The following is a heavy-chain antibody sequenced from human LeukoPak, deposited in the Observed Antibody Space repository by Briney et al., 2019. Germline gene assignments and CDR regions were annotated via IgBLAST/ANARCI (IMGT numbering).Heavy chain of an antibody. J-gene: IGHJ6*03. CDR3: ARDAPSSSAVGYMDV. CDR2: IRYDGSNK. V-gene: IGHV3-30*02. D-gene: IGHD6-13*01. CDR1: GFTFSSYG. Sequence: GGSLRLSCAASGFTFSSYGMHWVRQAPGKGLEWVAFIRYDGSNKYYADSVKGRFTISRDNAKNSLYLQMNSLRAEDTAVYYCARDAPSSSAVGYMDVWGKGTTVTVSS.